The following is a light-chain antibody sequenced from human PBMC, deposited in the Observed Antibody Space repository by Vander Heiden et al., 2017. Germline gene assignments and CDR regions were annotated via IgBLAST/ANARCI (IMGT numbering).Light chain of an antibody. CDR2: AAS. Sequence: DIQMTQSPSPLSASVGYTVTITCRASQGIGNNLGWYQQKPGKAPKRVIYAASNLQSGVPSRFSGSGSGTEFTLTISSLQPEDFATYYCLQHNTFPRTFGQGTKVEI. J-gene: IGKJ1*01. CDR3: LQHNTFPRT. CDR1: QGIGNN. V-gene: IGKV1-17*01.